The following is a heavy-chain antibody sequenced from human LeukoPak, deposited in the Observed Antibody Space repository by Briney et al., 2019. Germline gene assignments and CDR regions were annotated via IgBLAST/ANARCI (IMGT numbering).Heavy chain of an antibody. V-gene: IGHV3-33*01. CDR1: GLLFSSNG. Sequence: GGSLRLSCAASGLLFSSNGMYWVRQAPGKGLEWVAVIWYDGSNKYYADSVKGRFTISRDNSKNTVYLEMNSLRAEDTAVYHCVRGVGSYFSGNYFDYWGQGTLVTVSS. D-gene: IGHD1-26*01. J-gene: IGHJ4*02. CDR2: IWYDGSNK. CDR3: VRGVGSYFSGNYFDY.